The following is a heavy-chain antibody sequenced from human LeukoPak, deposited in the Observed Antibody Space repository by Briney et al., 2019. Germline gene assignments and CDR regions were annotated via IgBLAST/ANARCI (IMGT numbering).Heavy chain of an antibody. CDR3: ARPGLTRTFEDYMDV. Sequence: PGGSLRLSCTASGFTFSSHWMSWVRQAPGKGLEWVANIKHDGDEKSYADSVKGRFIISRDNAETSLFLQMNSLRAEDTAVYYCARPGLTRTFEDYMDVWGKGTTVTVSS. D-gene: IGHD4/OR15-4a*01. CDR2: IKHDGDEK. J-gene: IGHJ6*03. CDR1: GFTFSSHW. V-gene: IGHV3-7*01.